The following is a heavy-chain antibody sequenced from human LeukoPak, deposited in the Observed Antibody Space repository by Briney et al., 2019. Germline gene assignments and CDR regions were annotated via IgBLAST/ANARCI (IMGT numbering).Heavy chain of an antibody. D-gene: IGHD2-2*02. CDR2: IYSSGST. CDR1: GGSISSYY. CDR3: ARDAAVHYFDY. V-gene: IGHV4-4*07. J-gene: IGHJ4*02. Sequence: PSETLSLTCTVSGGSISSYYWTWIRQPAGKGLEWIGRIYSSGSTNYNPSPKSRVTVSVDTSKKRFSLKLISVTAADTAVYYCARDAAVHYFDYWGQGTLVTVSS.